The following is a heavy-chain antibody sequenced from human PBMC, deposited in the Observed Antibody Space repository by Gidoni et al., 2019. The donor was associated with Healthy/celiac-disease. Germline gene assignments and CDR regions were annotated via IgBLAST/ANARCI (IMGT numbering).Heavy chain of an antibody. J-gene: IGHJ4*02. V-gene: IGHV4-59*01. D-gene: IGHD3-22*01. CDR2: IYYSGST. CDR3: ARISEYDSSGYPFDY. CDR1: GGSISSYY. Sequence: VQLQESGPGLVKPSETLSLTCTVPGGSISSYYWSWIRQPPGKGLEWIGYIYYSGSTNYNPSLKSRVTISVDTSKNQFSLKLSSVTAADTAVYYCARISEYDSSGYPFDYWGQGTLVTVSS.